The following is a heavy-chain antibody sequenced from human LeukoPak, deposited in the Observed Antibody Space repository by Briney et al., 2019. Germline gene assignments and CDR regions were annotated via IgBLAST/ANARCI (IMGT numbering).Heavy chain of an antibody. CDR2: IIPIFGTA. D-gene: IGHD4-17*01. CDR1: GGTFSSYA. J-gene: IGHJ4*02. CDR3: ARDRGYGDYGPFDY. Sequence: ASVKVSCKASGGTFSSYAISWVRQAPGQGLEWMGRIIPIFGTANYAQEVQGRVTITTDQSTSTAYTELSSLRSEDTAVYYCARDRGYGDYGPFDYWGQGTLVTVSS. V-gene: IGHV1-69*05.